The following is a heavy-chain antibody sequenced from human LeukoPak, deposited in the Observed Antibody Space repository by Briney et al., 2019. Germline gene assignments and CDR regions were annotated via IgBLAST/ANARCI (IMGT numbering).Heavy chain of an antibody. CDR1: GGTFSSYA. CDR2: IIPIFGTA. Sequence: SVKVSCKASGGTFSSYAISWVRQAPGQGLEWMGGIIPIFGTANYAQKFQGRVTMTRDTSISTVYMELSSLRSDDTAVYYCARGRDRGASTPFDYWGQGTLVTVSS. CDR3: ARGRDRGASTPFDY. J-gene: IGHJ4*02. D-gene: IGHD1-26*01. V-gene: IGHV1-69*05.